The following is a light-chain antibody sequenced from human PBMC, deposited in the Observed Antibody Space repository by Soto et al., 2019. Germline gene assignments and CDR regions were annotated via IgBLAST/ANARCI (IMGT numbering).Light chain of an antibody. Sequence: EIVLTQSPGSLSLSPGQRATLSCRASQSVDTTFFAWYQKKPGQAPRLLIHGASKRATGIPDRFSGSGSGTDFTLISSRLEPEDCAVYYCQQYMSSVTFGQGTKVEIK. J-gene: IGKJ1*01. V-gene: IGKV3-20*01. CDR1: QSVDTTF. CDR2: GAS. CDR3: QQYMSSVT.